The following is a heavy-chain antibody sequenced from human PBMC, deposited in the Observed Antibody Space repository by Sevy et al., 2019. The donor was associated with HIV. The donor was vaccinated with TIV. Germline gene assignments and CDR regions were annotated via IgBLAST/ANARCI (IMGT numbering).Heavy chain of an antibody. Sequence: GGSLRLSCAASGFSFSTYYIHWVRQAPGKGLVWASRINRDGSSTSYADSVKGRFTMSRDNAKNTVYLQMSSLRDDDTAVYYCAREITPSGSSGKDAFDIWGQGTMVTVSS. CDR1: GFSFSTYY. CDR2: INRDGSST. J-gene: IGHJ3*02. CDR3: AREITPSGSSGKDAFDI. V-gene: IGHV3-74*01. D-gene: IGHD1-26*01.